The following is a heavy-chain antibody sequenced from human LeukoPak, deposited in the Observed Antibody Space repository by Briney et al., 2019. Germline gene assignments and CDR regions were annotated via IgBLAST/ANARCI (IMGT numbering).Heavy chain of an antibody. Sequence: ASVKVSCKASGYTFTGYYMHWVRQAPGQGLEWMGWNNPNSGGTNYAQKFQGRVTMTRDTSISTAYMELSRLRSDDTAVYYCARGAPGVVVAAPTDYWGQGTLVTVSS. J-gene: IGHJ4*02. CDR3: ARGAPGVVVAAPTDY. V-gene: IGHV1-2*02. CDR2: NNPNSGGT. CDR1: GYTFTGYY. D-gene: IGHD2-15*01.